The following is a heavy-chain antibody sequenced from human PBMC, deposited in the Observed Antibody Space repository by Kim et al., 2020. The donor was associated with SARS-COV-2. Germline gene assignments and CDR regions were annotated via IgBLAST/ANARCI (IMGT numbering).Heavy chain of an antibody. J-gene: IGHJ4*02. V-gene: IGHV4-34*01. D-gene: IGHD3-10*01. Sequence: YYNPSPKSRVTISVDTAKSQFSLSLNSVTAADTAVYFCGRSRGAAGIDIWDQGALVTVSS. CDR3: GRSRGAAGIDI.